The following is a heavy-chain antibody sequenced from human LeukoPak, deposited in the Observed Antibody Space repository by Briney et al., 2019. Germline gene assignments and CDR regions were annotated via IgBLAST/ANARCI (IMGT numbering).Heavy chain of an antibody. V-gene: IGHV5-51*01. CDR3: ARLYQIAAAGPIIDY. CDR1: GYSFTSYW. Sequence: GESLKISCKGSGYSFTSYWIGWVRQMPGKGLEWMGIIYPGDSDTRYSPSFQGQVTISADKSISTAYMQWSSLKASDTAMYYCARLYQIAAAGPIIDYWGQGTLVTVSS. CDR2: IYPGDSDT. D-gene: IGHD6-13*01. J-gene: IGHJ4*02.